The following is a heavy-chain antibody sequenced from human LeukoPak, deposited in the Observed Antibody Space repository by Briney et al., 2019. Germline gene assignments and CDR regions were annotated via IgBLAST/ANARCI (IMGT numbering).Heavy chain of an antibody. CDR1: GFTFSSYS. J-gene: IGHJ4*02. CDR2: ISSSSSTI. V-gene: IGHV3-48*01. Sequence: GGSLRLSCAASGFTFSSYSMNWVRQAPGKGLEWVSYISSSSSTIYYADSVKGRFTISGDNAKNSLYLQMNSLRAEDTAVYYCAREPLFYDFWSGYYDYWGQGTLVTVSS. D-gene: IGHD3-3*01. CDR3: AREPLFYDFWSGYYDY.